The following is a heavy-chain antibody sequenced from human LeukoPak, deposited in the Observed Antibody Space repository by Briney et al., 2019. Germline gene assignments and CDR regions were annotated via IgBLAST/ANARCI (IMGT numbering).Heavy chain of an antibody. D-gene: IGHD5-12*01. CDR3: AKGGYGREASYYMDV. CDR1: GFTFSSYG. Sequence: GGSLRLSCAASGFTFSSYGMHWVRQAPGKGLEWVAFIRYDGSNKYYADSVKGRFTISRDNSKNTLYLQMNSLRAEDKAVDYCAKGGYGREASYYMDVWGKGTTVTVSS. V-gene: IGHV3-30*02. CDR2: IRYDGSNK. J-gene: IGHJ6*03.